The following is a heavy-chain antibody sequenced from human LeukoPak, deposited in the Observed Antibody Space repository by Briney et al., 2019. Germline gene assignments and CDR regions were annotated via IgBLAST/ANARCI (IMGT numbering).Heavy chain of an antibody. CDR1: GFTFNNYV. J-gene: IGHJ4*02. CDR3: AKDSIDVIAVYYFDY. CDR2: ISGSGGGA. Sequence: GGSLRLPCAASGFTFNNYVMSWVRQSPGKGLEWVSAISGSGGGAYYANSVKGRFTISRDNSKNTLYLQMNSLRAEDTAVYYCAKDSIDVIAVYYFDYWGQGTLVTVSS. V-gene: IGHV3-23*01. D-gene: IGHD2-21*01.